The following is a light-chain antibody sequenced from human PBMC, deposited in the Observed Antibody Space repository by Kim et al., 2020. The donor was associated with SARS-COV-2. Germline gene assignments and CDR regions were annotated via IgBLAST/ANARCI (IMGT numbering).Light chain of an antibody. CDR1: LSIRSY. CDR2: AAS. J-gene: IGKJ2*01. V-gene: IGKV1-39*01. CDR3: QQSYSTPYT. Sequence: DIQMTQSPSSLSASVGDRVTISCRASLSIRSYLSWYQQKPGKAPKLLIYAASSLQSGVPSRFSGSGSGTDFTLTISSLQPEDFATYYCQQSYSTPYTFGQGTKLEI.